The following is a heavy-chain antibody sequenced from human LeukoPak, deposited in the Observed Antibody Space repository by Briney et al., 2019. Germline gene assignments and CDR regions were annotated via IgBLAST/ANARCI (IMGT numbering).Heavy chain of an antibody. D-gene: IGHD3-22*01. J-gene: IGHJ4*02. CDR2: IYYSGST. CDR1: GGSISSGGYY. CDR3: ARTHYYDSSGYYYAIVGYFDY. V-gene: IGHV4-31*03. Sequence: SETLSLTCTVSGGSISSGGYYWSWIRQHPGKGLEWIGYIYYSGSTYYNPSLKSRVTISVDTSKNQFSLKLSSVTAADTAVYYCARTHYYDSSGYYYAIVGYFDYWGQGTLVTVSS.